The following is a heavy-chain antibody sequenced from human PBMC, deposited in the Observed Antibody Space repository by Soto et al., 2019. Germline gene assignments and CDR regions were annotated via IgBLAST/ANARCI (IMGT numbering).Heavy chain of an antibody. Sequence: EVQLVESGGGLVQPGGSLRLSCAASGFTFSPYWMSWVRQAPGKGLEWVAIIKDDGGDELYLEAVRGPFTISRDNAKKSLYLAMDSLRVEDTAVYYCAGGSGWISDTWGQGTLVTVSS. D-gene: IGHD6-19*01. CDR1: GFTFSPYW. CDR3: AGGSGWISDT. V-gene: IGHV3-7*05. CDR2: IKDDGGDE. J-gene: IGHJ5*02.